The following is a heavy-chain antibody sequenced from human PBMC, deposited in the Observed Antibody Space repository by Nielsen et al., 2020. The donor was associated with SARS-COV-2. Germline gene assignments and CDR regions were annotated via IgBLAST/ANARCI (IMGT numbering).Heavy chain of an antibody. CDR1: GYTFTSYY. CDR3: ARDAYDCSSTSCYVNYYYGMDV. V-gene: IGHV1-46*01. Sequence: ASVKVSCKASGYTFTSYYMHWVRQAPGQGLEWMGIINPSAGSTSYAQKFQGRVTMTRDTSTSTVYMELSSLRSEDTAVYYCARDAYDCSSTSCYVNYYYGMDVWGQGTTVTVSS. CDR2: INPSAGST. D-gene: IGHD2-2*01. J-gene: IGHJ6*02.